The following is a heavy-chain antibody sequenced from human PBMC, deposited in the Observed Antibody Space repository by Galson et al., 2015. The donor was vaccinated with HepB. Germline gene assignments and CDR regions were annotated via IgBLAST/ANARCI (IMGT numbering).Heavy chain of an antibody. V-gene: IGHV1-69*06. D-gene: IGHD4-11*01. J-gene: IGHJ4*02. Sequence: SVKVSCKASGGTFSSYAISWVRQAPGQGLEWMGGIIPIFGTANYAQKFQGRVTITADKSTSTAYMELSSLRSEDTAVYYCASVTGNYTGYYFDYSGPGTLVDVSS. CDR3: ASVTGNYTGYYFDY. CDR2: IIPIFGTA. CDR1: GGTFSSYA.